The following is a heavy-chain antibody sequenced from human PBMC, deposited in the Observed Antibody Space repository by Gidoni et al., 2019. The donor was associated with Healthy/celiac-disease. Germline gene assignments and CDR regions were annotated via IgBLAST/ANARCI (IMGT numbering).Heavy chain of an antibody. V-gene: IGHV4-34*01. CDR3: ARGGSNAIVVVVAAPTPNFDY. D-gene: IGHD2-15*01. Sequence: QVQLQQWGAGLLKPSETLSLTCAVYGGSFSGYYWSLIRQPPGKGLEWIGEINHSGSTNYNPSLKSRVTISVDTSKNQFSLKLSSVTAADTAVYYCARGGSNAIVVVVAAPTPNFDYWGQGTLVTVSS. CDR2: INHSGST. J-gene: IGHJ4*02. CDR1: GGSFSGYY.